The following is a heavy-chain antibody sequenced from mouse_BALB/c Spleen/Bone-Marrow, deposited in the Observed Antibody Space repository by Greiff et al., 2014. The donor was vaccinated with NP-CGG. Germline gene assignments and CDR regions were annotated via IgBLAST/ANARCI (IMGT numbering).Heavy chain of an antibody. V-gene: IGHV1-4*01. CDR3: AREGSYDGCSGHFDF. J-gene: IGHJ2*01. D-gene: IGHD2-3*01. Sequence: VQVVESGAELARPGASVRMSCKASGYSFTSFTMHWLKQRPGQGLEWIAYIVPSSAYSNYNQKFKDKATLTADRSSNTAYMQLSSLTSEDSAVYYCAREGSYDGCSGHFDFWGPGTTLTVSS. CDR2: IVPSSAYS. CDR1: GYSFTSFT.